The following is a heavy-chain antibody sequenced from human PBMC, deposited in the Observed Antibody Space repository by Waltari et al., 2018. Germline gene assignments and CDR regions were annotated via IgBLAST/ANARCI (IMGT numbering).Heavy chain of an antibody. CDR2: IYAGSGGT. J-gene: IGHJ4*02. Sequence: EVQLVESGGGLIQPGASLRLSCAASGFTLHTHYMSWVRQAPGKGLEWVSVIYAGSGGTFYAESVKGRFTISRDNSKNTLYLDLNRLTAEDTAVYYCARAGLGSPLQWLQLLDSWGRGTLVTVSS. D-gene: IGHD5-12*01. V-gene: IGHV3-53*01. CDR3: ARAGLGSPLQWLQLLDS. CDR1: GFTLHTHY.